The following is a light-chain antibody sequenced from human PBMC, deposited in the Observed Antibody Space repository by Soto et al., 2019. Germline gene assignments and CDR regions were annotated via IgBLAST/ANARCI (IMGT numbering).Light chain of an antibody. J-gene: IGKJ2*01. Sequence: EIVMTQSPATLSVSPGERATLSCRASQSVSSNLAWYQQKPGQAPRLLIYGASTRATGIPARFSGSGSGTEFTLTISSLQSEDFAVYYCQQRSNFYTFGQGTKLEIK. V-gene: IGKV3-15*01. CDR1: QSVSSN. CDR3: QQRSNFYT. CDR2: GAS.